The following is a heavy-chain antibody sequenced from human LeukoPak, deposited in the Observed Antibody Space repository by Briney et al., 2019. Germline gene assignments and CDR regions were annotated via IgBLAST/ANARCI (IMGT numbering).Heavy chain of an antibody. D-gene: IGHD5-18*01. CDR3: ARAMDTAMGPYFDY. Sequence: GGSLRLSCAASGFTFRSYGMHWVRQAPGKGLNWVAFTSSDGNNQYYADSVKGRFIISRGNSKNTLYLQVNSLRPEDTAVYYCARAMDTAMGPYFDYWGQGTLVTVSS. J-gene: IGHJ4*02. CDR2: TSSDGNNQ. CDR1: GFTFRSYG. V-gene: IGHV3-30*19.